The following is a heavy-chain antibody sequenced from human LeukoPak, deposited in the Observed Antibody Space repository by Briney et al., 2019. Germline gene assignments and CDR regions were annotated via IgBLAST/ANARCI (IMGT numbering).Heavy chain of an antibody. D-gene: IGHD3-3*01. CDR1: GYTFTSYG. Sequence: SVKVSCKASGYTFTSYGISWVRQAPGQGLEWMGWISAYNGNTNYAQKLQGRVTMTTDTSTSTAYMELRSLRSDDTAVYYCAKEHRWEWSGPDAFDIWGQGTMVTVSS. J-gene: IGHJ3*02. CDR2: ISAYNGNT. V-gene: IGHV1-18*01. CDR3: AKEHRWEWSGPDAFDI.